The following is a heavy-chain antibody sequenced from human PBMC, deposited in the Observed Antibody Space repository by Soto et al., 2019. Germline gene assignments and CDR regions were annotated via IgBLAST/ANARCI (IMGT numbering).Heavy chain of an antibody. CDR1: GFTFSSYA. CDR3: AKDPHVTVTTSDWFDP. J-gene: IGHJ5*02. Sequence: GGSLRLSCAASGFTFSSYAMSWVRQAPGKGLEWVSAISGSGGSTYYADSVKGRFTISRDNSKNTLYLQMNSLRAEDTAVYYCAKDPHVTVTTSDWFDPWGQGTLVTVSS. CDR2: ISGSGGST. D-gene: IGHD4-17*01. V-gene: IGHV3-23*01.